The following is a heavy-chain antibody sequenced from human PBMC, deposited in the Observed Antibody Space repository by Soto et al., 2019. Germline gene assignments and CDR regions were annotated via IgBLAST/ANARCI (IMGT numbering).Heavy chain of an antibody. J-gene: IGHJ4*02. CDR1: GFTFSNYA. CDR2: ISGSGEST. V-gene: IGHV3-23*01. CDR3: AKSPYSSGWYYFDY. Sequence: GSLRLSCAVSGFTFSNYAMSWVRQAPGKGLEWVSPISGSGESTYYADSVKGRFTISRDNSRNTLYLQMNSLRAEDTAVYYCAKSPYSSGWYYFDYWGQGTLVTVSS. D-gene: IGHD6-19*01.